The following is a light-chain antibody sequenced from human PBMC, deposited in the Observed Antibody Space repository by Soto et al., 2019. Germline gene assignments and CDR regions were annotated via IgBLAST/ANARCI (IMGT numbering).Light chain of an antibody. CDR3: QTWGSGIRVV. CDR1: SGHSSYA. CDR2: LNSDGSH. Sequence: QLVLTQSPSASASLGASVKLTCTLSSGHSSYAIAWHQQQPEKGPRYLMKLNSDGSHSKGDGIPDRFSGSSSGAERYLTISGLQSEDEADYYCQTWGSGIRVVFGGGTKLTVL. J-gene: IGLJ2*01. V-gene: IGLV4-69*01.